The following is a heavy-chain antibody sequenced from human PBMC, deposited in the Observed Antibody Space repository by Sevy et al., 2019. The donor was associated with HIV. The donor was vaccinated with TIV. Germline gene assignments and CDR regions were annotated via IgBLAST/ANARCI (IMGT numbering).Heavy chain of an antibody. Sequence: GGSLRLSCAASGFTFTSYSMSWFRQAPGRGLEWVSSISKSSNYIHYANSVEGRFTISRDNAQDSMSLQMTSLRAEDTALYFCARSTYYYASGTVRESDFWGQGTLVTVSS. V-gene: IGHV3-21*01. CDR3: ARSTYYYASGTVRESDF. CDR1: GFTFTSYS. CDR2: ISKSSNYI. J-gene: IGHJ4*01. D-gene: IGHD3-10*01.